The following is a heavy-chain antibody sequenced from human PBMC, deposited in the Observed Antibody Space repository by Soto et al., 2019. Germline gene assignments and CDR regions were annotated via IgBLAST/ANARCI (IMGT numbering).Heavy chain of an antibody. J-gene: IGHJ6*02. D-gene: IGHD6-19*01. CDR2: INPNSGGT. CDR1: GYTFTGYY. Sequence: ASVKVSCKASGYTFTGYYMHWVRQAPGQGLEWMGWINPNSGGTNYAQKFQGWVTMTRDTSISTAYMELSRLRSDDTAVYYCAREGIAVTAKYGMDVWGQGTTVTVS. CDR3: AREGIAVTAKYGMDV. V-gene: IGHV1-2*04.